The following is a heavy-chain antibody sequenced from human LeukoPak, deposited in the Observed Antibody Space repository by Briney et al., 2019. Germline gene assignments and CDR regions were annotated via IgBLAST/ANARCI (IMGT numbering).Heavy chain of an antibody. V-gene: IGHV4-34*01. J-gene: IGHJ6*02. D-gene: IGHD4-17*01. CDR1: SGSFSGYY. CDR3: ARGSPATTVTSANYYGMDV. Sequence: SETLSLTCAVYSGSFSGYYWNWIRQTPGKRLEWIGEIDHSGTTNRNPSLKSRVTILLDTSKNQFSLKVSSVTAADTAVYYCARGSPATTVTSANYYGMDVWGRGTTVTVSS. CDR2: IDHSGTT.